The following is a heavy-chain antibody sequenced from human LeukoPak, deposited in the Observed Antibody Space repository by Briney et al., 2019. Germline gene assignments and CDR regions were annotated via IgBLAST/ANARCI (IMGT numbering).Heavy chain of an antibody. V-gene: IGHV4-34*01. J-gene: IGHJ4*02. Sequence: PSETLSLLCAVYGGSFRGYYWSWIRQPPAKGLVWIGEINQSGSTNYNPSLKSPVTISVDTSKNQFSLKRSAVTAADTAVYYSARNKRAYSTYKIFDYWGQGTLVTVSS. CDR3: ARNKRAYSTYKIFDY. CDR2: INQSGST. D-gene: IGHD5-12*01. CDR1: GGSFRGYY.